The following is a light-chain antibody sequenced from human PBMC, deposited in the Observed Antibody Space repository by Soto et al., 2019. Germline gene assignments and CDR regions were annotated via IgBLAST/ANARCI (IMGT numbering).Light chain of an antibody. Sequence: AIQMTQSPSSLAAPVGDRVTITCRASQGIRNVLGWFQQKPGKAPKLLINAAYSLQSGVPSRFSGSGSGTDFTLTISSLQPEDSATYYCLQDYNYPRTFGQGTKVDIK. CDR1: QGIRNV. J-gene: IGKJ1*01. CDR2: AAY. V-gene: IGKV1-6*01. CDR3: LQDYNYPRT.